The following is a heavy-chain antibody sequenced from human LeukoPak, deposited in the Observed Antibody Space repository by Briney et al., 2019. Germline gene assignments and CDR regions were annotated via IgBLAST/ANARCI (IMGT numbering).Heavy chain of an antibody. CDR1: GFTFSNYW. Sequence: PGGSLRLSCAASGFTFSNYWMHWVRQAPGKGLVWVSRINNDGSDTVYADSVKGRFTISRDNAKNTLYLQMNSLKTEDTAVYYCTTDLGQEFGRWGQGTLVTVSS. CDR2: INNDGSDT. V-gene: IGHV3-74*01. J-gene: IGHJ4*02. CDR3: TTDLGQEFGR. D-gene: IGHD3-16*01.